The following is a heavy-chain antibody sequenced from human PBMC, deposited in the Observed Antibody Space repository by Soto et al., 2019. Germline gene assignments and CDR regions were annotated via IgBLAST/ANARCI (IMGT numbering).Heavy chain of an antibody. CDR1: GFTFTTYW. CDR3: VRGGHGSGSYLGSS. D-gene: IGHD3-10*01. CDR2: IRQDGGAQ. J-gene: IGHJ5*02. Sequence: PGGSLRLSCVASGFTFTTYWMSWVRQAPGKGLEWVANIRQDGGAQYYVDSVKGRFTISRDNAKNSVYLQMDSLRVEDTAVYYCVRGGHGSGSYLGSSWRQGILVTVSS. V-gene: IGHV3-7*03.